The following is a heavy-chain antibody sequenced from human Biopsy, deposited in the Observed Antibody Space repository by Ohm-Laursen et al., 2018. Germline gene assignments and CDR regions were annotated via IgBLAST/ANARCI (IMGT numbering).Heavy chain of an antibody. CDR2: INCKTGAT. Sequence: ASVKVSCKPPEGTFSNYGVNWVRQAPGQGLEWLGYINCKTGATNYAQKFQGTVTMTRDTSISTAYLVLGSLRSADPAIYYCARDPLNGHKHFDYWGQGSLVTVSS. V-gene: IGHV1-2*02. CDR1: EGTFSNYG. J-gene: IGHJ4*02. D-gene: IGHD2-8*01. CDR3: ARDPLNGHKHFDY.